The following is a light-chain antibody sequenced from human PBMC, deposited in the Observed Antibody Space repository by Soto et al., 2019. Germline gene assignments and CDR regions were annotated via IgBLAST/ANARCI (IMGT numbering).Light chain of an antibody. J-gene: IGKJ4*02. V-gene: IGKV1-5*03. CDR2: KAS. Sequence: DIQMTQSPSTLSASVGDRVTITCRASQSISSWLAWYQQKPGKAPKLLIYKASSLESGVPSRFSGSGSGTEVTLTISSLQPDDFATYYCQQYGDYTTFGRGTKVEIK. CDR1: QSISSW. CDR3: QQYGDYTT.